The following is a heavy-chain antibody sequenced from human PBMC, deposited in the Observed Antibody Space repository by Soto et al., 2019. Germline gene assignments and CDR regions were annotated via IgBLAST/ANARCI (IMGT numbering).Heavy chain of an antibody. J-gene: IGHJ6*02. CDR2: ISSSSSYI. V-gene: IGHV3-21*01. Sequence: PGGSLRLSCAASGFTFSSYSMNWVRQAPGKGLEWVSSISSSSSYIYYADSVKGRFTISRDNAKNSLYLQMNSLRAEDTAVYYCARVGSSGWYYYGMDVWGQGTTVTVYS. CDR1: GFTFSSYS. D-gene: IGHD6-19*01. CDR3: ARVGSSGWYYYGMDV.